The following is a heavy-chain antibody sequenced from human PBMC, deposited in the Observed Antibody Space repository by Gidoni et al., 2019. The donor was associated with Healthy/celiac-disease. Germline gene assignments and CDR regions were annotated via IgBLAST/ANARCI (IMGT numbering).Heavy chain of an antibody. J-gene: IGHJ4*02. Sequence: EVQRVQSGGEVKKRGGSRKISCKGSGSSFTSYWIGWVRQMPGKGLEWMGIIYPGDSDTRYSPSFQGPVTISADKSISTAYLQWSSLKASDTAMYYCASSTGYSSSWTIDYWGQGTLVTVSS. CDR3: ASSTGYSSSWTIDY. D-gene: IGHD6-13*01. V-gene: IGHV5-51*01. CDR1: GSSFTSYW. CDR2: IYPGDSDT.